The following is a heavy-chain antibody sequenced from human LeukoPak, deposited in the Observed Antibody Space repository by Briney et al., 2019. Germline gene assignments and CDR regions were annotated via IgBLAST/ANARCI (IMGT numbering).Heavy chain of an antibody. CDR3: ARQGTYYYDSSDYFPDY. D-gene: IGHD3-22*01. CDR2: VMHGGST. V-gene: IGHV4-34*12. J-gene: IGHJ4*02. Sequence: SETLSLTCAVYGGSFSGHSWSWIRQPPGKGLEWIGEVMHGGSTNYNPSLKSRVIISLDTSKNQFSLKLSSLTAAETAVYYCARQGTYYYDSSDYFPDYWGQGTLVTVSS. CDR1: GGSFSGHS.